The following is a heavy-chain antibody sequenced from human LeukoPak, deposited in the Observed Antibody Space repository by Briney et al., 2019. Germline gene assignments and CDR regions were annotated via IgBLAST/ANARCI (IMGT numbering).Heavy chain of an antibody. V-gene: IGHV4-34*01. D-gene: IGHD6-19*01. CDR3: ATKAVAGTEVDDY. CDR2: INHSGST. CDR1: GGSFSGYY. J-gene: IGHJ4*02. Sequence: PSETLSLTCAVYGGSFSGYYWSWIRRPPGKGLEWIGEINHSGSTNYNPSLKSRVTISVDTSKNQFSLKLSSVTAADTAVYYCATKAVAGTEVDDYWGQGTLVTVSS.